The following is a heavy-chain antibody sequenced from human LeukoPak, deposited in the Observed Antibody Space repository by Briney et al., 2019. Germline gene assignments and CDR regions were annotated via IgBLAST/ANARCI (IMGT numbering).Heavy chain of an antibody. V-gene: IGHV4-4*07. D-gene: IGHD5-12*01. J-gene: IGHJ6*02. Sequence: SETLSLTCTVSGGSISGYYWSWIRQPARKGLEWIGRLYGSATIKYNPSLRGRLSLSGDTSKNQFSLKLSSVTAADTAVYYCTREARLASAAGLDVWGQGTMVTVS. CDR3: TREARLASAAGLDV. CDR1: GGSISGYY. CDR2: LYGSATI.